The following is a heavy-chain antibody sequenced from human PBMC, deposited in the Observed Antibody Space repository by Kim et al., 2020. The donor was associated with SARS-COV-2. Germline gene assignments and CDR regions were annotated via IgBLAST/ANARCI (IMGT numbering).Heavy chain of an antibody. V-gene: IGHV3-7*01. CDR2: IKWDGREK. J-gene: IGHJ4*02. CDR1: GFPFSRYW. CDR3: ARDPTWTFWYFDD. Sequence: GGSLRLSCAASGFPFSRYWMAWVRQAPGKGLEWVANIKWDGREKFYVDSVKGRFTISRDNTKNILYLQMNDLRVDDTAVYSCARDPTWTFWYFDDWGRGT.